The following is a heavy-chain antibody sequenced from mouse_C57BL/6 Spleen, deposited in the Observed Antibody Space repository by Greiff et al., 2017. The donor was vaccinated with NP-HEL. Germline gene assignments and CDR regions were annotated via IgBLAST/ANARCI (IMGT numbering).Heavy chain of an antibody. D-gene: IGHD2-4*01. CDR1: GYTFTDYY. V-gene: IGHV1-26*01. Sequence: EVQLQQSGPELVKPGASVKISCKASGYTFTDYYMNWVKQSHGKSLEWIGDINPNNGGTSYNQKFKGKATLTVDKSSSTAYMELRSLTSEDSAVYYCARWGLRRPYWYFDVWGTGTTVTVSS. CDR3: ARWGLRRPYWYFDV. J-gene: IGHJ1*03. CDR2: INPNNGGT.